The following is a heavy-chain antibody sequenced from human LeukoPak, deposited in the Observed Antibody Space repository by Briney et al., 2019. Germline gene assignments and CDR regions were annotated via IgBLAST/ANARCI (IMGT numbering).Heavy chain of an antibody. J-gene: IGHJ5*02. V-gene: IGHV4-39*01. CDR2: IYYSGST. Sequence: TSETLSLTCTVSGGSISSSSYYWGWIRQPPGKGLEWIGSIYYSGSTYYNPSLKSRVTISVDTSKNQFSLKLSSVTAADTAVYYCARHYYDSSGYYCWFDPWGQGTLVTVSS. CDR1: GGSISSSSYY. CDR3: ARHYYDSSGYYCWFDP. D-gene: IGHD3-22*01.